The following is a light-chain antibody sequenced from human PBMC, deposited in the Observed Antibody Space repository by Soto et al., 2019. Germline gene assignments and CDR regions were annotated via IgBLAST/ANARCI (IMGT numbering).Light chain of an antibody. CDR3: EQANNVRWT. CDR2: ATS. Sequence: IQMTQSPSSVSASVGDRVILTCRASQRISSWLAWYHQRPGKAPELLIYATSPLETGGPSRFSGSCSGRNSSLTVSRLKPEDLGTDVCEQANNVRWTFGQGTKVEVK. V-gene: IGKV1-12*01. J-gene: IGKJ1*01. CDR1: QRISSW.